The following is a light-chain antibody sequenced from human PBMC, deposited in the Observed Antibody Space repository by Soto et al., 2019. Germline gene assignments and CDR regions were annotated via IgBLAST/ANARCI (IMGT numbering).Light chain of an antibody. CDR1: SSNIGAGYE. CDR2: ENN. CDR3: QSSDSSLSGYV. Sequence: QSVLTQPPSVSEAPGQRVTISCTGSSSNIGAGYEAHWYQQVPGTAPKLLIYENNNRPSGVPDRFSGSKSGTSASLAITGLQAEDEAEYYCQSSDSSLSGYVFGTGTKLTVL. V-gene: IGLV1-40*01. J-gene: IGLJ1*01.